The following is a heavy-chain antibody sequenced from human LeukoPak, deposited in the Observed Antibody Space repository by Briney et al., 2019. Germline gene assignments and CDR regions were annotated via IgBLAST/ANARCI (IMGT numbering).Heavy chain of an antibody. CDR3: ARAPFWSGYERD. CDR2: IYYSGST. Sequence: SETLSLTCTVSGGSISSGSYYWSWIRQPAGKGLEWIGRIYYSGSTYYNPSLKSRVTISVDTSKNQFSLKLSSVTAADTAVYYCARAPFWSGYERDWGQGTLVTVSS. D-gene: IGHD3-3*01. V-gene: IGHV4-39*01. CDR1: GGSISSGSYY. J-gene: IGHJ4*02.